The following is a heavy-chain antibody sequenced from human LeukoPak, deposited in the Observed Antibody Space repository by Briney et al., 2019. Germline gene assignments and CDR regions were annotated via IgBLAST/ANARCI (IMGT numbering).Heavy chain of an antibody. CDR2: ISAYNGNT. CDR3: ARDPDYLNLLY. J-gene: IGHJ4*02. CDR1: GYTFTSYG. V-gene: IGHV1-18*01. D-gene: IGHD5-12*01. Sequence: ASVKVSFKASGYTFTSYGISWVRQAPGQGLERMGWISAYNGNTNSAQNLQGRVTMTTDTSTSTAYMELRSLRSDDTAVYYCARDPDYLNLLYWGQGTLVTVSS.